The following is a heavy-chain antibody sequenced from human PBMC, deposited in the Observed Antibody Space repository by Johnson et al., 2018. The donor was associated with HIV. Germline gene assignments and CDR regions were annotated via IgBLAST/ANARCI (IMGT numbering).Heavy chain of an antibody. CDR1: GFTFDDYG. CDR2: INWNGGST. V-gene: IGHV3-20*04. D-gene: IGHD5-12*01. CDR3: ARDFYARVATPFIGAAFDI. J-gene: IGHJ3*02. Sequence: MQLVESGGGVVRPGGSLRLSCAASGFTFDDYGMSWVRQAPGKGLEWVSGINWNGGSTGYADSVKGRFTISRDNAKNSLYLQMNSLRAEDTALYYCARDFYARVATPFIGAAFDIWGQGTMCTVSS.